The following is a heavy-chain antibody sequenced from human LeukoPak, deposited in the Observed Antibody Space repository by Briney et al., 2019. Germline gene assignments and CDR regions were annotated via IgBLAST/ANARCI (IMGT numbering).Heavy chain of an antibody. J-gene: IGHJ3*02. V-gene: IGHV4-31*03. D-gene: IGHD2/OR15-2a*01. CDR3: ARGTAYFLDPTYAFDI. Sequence: PSETLSLTCTVSGGSISSGGYYWSWIRQHPGKGLEWIGYIYYRGSTYYNPSLKSRVTISVDTSKNQFSLKLSSVTAADTAVYYCARGTAYFLDPTYAFDIWGQGTMVTVSS. CDR1: GGSISSGGYY. CDR2: IYYRGST.